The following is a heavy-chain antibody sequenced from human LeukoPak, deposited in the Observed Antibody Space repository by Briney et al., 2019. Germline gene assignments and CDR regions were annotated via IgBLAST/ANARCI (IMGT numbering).Heavy chain of an antibody. V-gene: IGHV5-51*01. CDR2: IYPGDSDT. D-gene: IGHD6-25*01. CDR1: GYSFTNYW. J-gene: IGHJ4*02. Sequence: GESLKISCKASGYSFTNYWIGWVRQMPGKGLERMGIIYPGDSDTKYSPSFQGQITISADMSISTAYLQWSSLKASDTAIYYCARKSRGRSAYHFDYWGQGTLVTVSS. CDR3: ARKSRGRSAYHFDY.